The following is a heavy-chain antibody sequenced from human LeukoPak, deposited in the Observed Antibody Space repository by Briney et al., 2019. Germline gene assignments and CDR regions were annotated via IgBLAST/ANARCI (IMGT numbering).Heavy chain of an antibody. D-gene: IGHD3-9*01. CDR1: GFTVSSNY. CDR2: IYSGGST. V-gene: IGHV3-53*01. J-gene: IGHJ4*02. CDR3: ARVPIILTGYQGSNYKGY. Sequence: GGSLRLSCAASGFTVSSNYMSWVRQAPGKRLEWVSVIYSGGSTYYADSVKGRFTISRDNSKNTLYLQMRSLRAEDTALYYCARVPIILTGYQGSNYKGYWGQGTLVTVSS.